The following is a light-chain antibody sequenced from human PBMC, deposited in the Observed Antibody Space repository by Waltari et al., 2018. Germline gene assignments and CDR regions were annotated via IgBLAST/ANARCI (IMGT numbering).Light chain of an antibody. CDR2: EDT. Sequence: QSVLTQPPSVSAATGQRVTISCSGGTSNIGNNYVSWYRQFPGTAPKLLSYEDTERPSGIAGRFSGSKSGTSATLDITGLQAGDEADYYCGTWDSSLSGAVFGGGTHLTVL. J-gene: IGLJ7*01. CDR1: TSNIGNNY. CDR3: GTWDSSLSGAV. V-gene: IGLV1-51*02.